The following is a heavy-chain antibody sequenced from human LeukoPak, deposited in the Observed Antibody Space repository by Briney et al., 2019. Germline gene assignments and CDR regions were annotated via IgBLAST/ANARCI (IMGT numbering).Heavy chain of an antibody. CDR1: AFTFNTYW. Sequence: GGSLRLSCAASAFTFNTYWMHWVRQVPGRGVEWVSRINGDESSTNYADSVKGRFTISRDNAKDTLYLHMNSLTAEDTAVYYCARGAKWAYYFDYWGQVTLVTVA. D-gene: IGHD1-26*01. V-gene: IGHV3-74*01. CDR3: ARGAKWAYYFDY. J-gene: IGHJ4*02. CDR2: INGDESST.